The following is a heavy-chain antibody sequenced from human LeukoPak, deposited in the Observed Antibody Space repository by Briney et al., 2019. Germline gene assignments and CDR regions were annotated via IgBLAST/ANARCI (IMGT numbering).Heavy chain of an antibody. CDR2: IYYSGST. Sequence: SETLSLTCTVSGGSISSYYWSWIRQPPGKGLEWIGYIYYSGSTNYNPSLKSRVTISVDTSKNQFSLKLSSVTAADTAVYYCARVMRGGAEEDWFDPWGQGTLVTVSS. J-gene: IGHJ5*02. V-gene: IGHV4-59*01. D-gene: IGHD3-16*01. CDR3: ARVMRGGAEEDWFDP. CDR1: GGSISSYY.